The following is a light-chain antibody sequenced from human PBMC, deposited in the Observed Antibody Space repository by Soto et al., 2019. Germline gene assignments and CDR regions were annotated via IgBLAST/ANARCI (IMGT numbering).Light chain of an antibody. CDR1: SSDVGSYNL. V-gene: IGLV2-23*02. J-gene: IGLJ1*01. CDR3: CSYAGSSTSFV. Sequence: QPASVSGSPGQSITISCTGTSSDVGSYNLVSWYQQHPDKAPKLMIYEVTKRPSGVSSRFSGSKSGDTASLTISGLQAEDEADYYCCSYAGSSTSFVFGIGTKVTVL. CDR2: EVT.